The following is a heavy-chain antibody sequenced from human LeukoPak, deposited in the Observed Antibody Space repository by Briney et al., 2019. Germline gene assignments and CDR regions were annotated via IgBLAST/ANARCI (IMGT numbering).Heavy chain of an antibody. Sequence: GGSLRLSCAASGFTFSSYDMHWVRQATGKGLEWVSAIGTAGDTYYPGSVKGRFTVSRDNLKSTLILQMSGLRAEDTAVYYCVKGQEYLEWFYEYWGQGSLVTVSS. CDR3: VKGQEYLEWFYEY. CDR2: IGTAGDT. V-gene: IGHV3-13*01. D-gene: IGHD3-3*01. J-gene: IGHJ4*02. CDR1: GFTFSSYD.